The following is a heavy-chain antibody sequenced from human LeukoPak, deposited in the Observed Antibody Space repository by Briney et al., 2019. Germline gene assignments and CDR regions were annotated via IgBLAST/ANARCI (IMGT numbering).Heavy chain of an antibody. D-gene: IGHD6-6*01. CDR3: AREYSSTSGRHFDY. Sequence: SETLSLTCTVSGCSFSSYYWTWIRQPAGKGLEWIGRIYSSGSTNYNPSLRSRVTISVDKSKNQFSLNLTSVTAADTGVYHCAREYSSTSGRHFDYWGQGILVTVPS. CDR1: GCSFSSYY. V-gene: IGHV4-4*07. CDR2: IYSSGST. J-gene: IGHJ4*02.